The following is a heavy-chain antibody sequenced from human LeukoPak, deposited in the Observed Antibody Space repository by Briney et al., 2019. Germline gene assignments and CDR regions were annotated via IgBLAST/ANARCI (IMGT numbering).Heavy chain of an antibody. D-gene: IGHD6-13*01. CDR2: INHSGST. CDR3: ARHSPPGYSSSWYPPALYYFDY. V-gene: IGHV4-34*01. Sequence: SETLSLTCAVYGGSFSGYYWSWIRQPPGKGLEWIGEINHSGSTNYNPSLKSRVTISVDTSKNQFSLKLSSVTAADTAVYYCARHSPPGYSSSWYPPALYYFDYWGQGTLVTVSS. CDR1: GGSFSGYY. J-gene: IGHJ4*02.